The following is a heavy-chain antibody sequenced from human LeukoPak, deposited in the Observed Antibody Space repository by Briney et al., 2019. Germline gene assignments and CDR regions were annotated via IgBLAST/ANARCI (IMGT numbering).Heavy chain of an antibody. J-gene: IGHJ4*02. V-gene: IGHV3-23*01. CDR3: AKSVPSGSRSDY. Sequence: GGSLRLSCAASGFTFSSYAMSWVRKAPGKGLEWVSGIIGSGGSTYYADSVRGRFTISRDDSKNTLYLQMNSLRAEDTAVYYCAKSVPSGSRSDYWGQGTLVTVSS. CDR2: IIGSGGST. D-gene: IGHD3-10*01. CDR1: GFTFSSYA.